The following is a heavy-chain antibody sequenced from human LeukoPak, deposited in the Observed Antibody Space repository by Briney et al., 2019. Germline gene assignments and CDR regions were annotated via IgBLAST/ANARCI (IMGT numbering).Heavy chain of an antibody. Sequence: GGSLRLSCAASGFTFSSYGMHWVRQAPGKGLEWVAVISYDGSNKYYADSVKGRFTISRDNSKNTLYLQMNSLRAEDTGVYYCARDPVPAAARHFDYWGQGTLVTVSS. CDR2: ISYDGSNK. CDR1: GFTFSSYG. J-gene: IGHJ4*01. V-gene: IGHV3-30*03. CDR3: ARDPVPAAARHFDY. D-gene: IGHD2-2*01.